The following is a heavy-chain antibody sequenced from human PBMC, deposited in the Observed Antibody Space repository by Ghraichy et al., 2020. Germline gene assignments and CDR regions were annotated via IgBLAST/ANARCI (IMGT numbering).Heavy chain of an antibody. Sequence: SETLSLTCAVYGGSFSGYYWSWIRQPPGKGLEWIGEINHSGSTNYNPSLKSRVTISVDTSKNQFSLKLSSVTAADTAVYYCARISSSLSMDVWGQGTTVTVSS. CDR1: GGSFSGYY. D-gene: IGHD6-6*01. CDR2: INHSGST. V-gene: IGHV4-34*01. CDR3: ARISSSLSMDV. J-gene: IGHJ6*02.